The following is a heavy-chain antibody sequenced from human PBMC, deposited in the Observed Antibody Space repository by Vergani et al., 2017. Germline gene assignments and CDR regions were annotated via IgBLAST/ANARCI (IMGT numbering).Heavy chain of an antibody. CDR1: GFTFSNAW. D-gene: IGHD2-8*01. V-gene: IGHV3-15*01. CDR2: IKSKTDGGTT. J-gene: IGHJ4*02. Sequence: EVQLVESGGGLVKPGGSLRLSCAASGFTFSNAWMSWVRQAPGKGLEWVGRIKSKTDGGTTDYAAPVKGRFTISRDNSRNTLYLQMNSLSAEDTAVYYCAKDHIVLIQGYCVDYWGQGTLVTVSS. CDR3: AKDHIVLIQGYCVDY.